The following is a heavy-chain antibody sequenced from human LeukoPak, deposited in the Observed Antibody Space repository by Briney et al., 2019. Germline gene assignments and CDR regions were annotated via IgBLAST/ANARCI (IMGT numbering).Heavy chain of an antibody. CDR2: IWYDGSKK. V-gene: IGHV3-30*02. Sequence: PGGSLRLSCAASGFTFDTYAMHWVRQAPGEGLEWMAIIWYDGSKKEYADSVKGRFTVSRDNSKNTLYLQMNSLRAEDTAVYYCAKCPSGVLRYFAPIDYWGQGTLVTVSS. CDR1: GFTFDTYA. J-gene: IGHJ4*02. D-gene: IGHD3-9*01. CDR3: AKCPSGVLRYFAPIDY.